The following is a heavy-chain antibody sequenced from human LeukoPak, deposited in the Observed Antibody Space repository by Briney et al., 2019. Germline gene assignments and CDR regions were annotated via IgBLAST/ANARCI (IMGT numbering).Heavy chain of an antibody. D-gene: IGHD6-6*01. CDR1: GSSFSTYW. Sequence: GESLKISCKGSGSSFSTYWIAWVRQMPGKGLEWMGIIYPGDSDTRYSPSLQGQVTISVDKSISTAYLQWSSLKASDTAMYYCARLMAADGSSSDLHYWGQGTLVTVSS. J-gene: IGHJ4*02. V-gene: IGHV5-51*01. CDR2: IYPGDSDT. CDR3: ARLMAADGSSSDLHY.